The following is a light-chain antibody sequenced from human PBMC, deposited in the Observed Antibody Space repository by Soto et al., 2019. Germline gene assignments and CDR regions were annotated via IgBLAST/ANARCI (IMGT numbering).Light chain of an antibody. J-gene: IGKJ2*03. CDR3: QQYKSYSSS. CDR1: QSISNW. Sequence: DIQMTQSPSTLSTSVVDRVTITCRASQSISNWLAWYQQKPGKAPKLLIYKASTLESGVPSRFSGSGSGTEFTLTISSLQPDDFATYYCQQYKSYSSSFGQGTKLEIK. V-gene: IGKV1-5*03. CDR2: KAS.